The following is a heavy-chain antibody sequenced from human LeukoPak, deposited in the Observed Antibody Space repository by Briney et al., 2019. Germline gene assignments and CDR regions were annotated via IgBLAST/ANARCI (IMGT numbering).Heavy chain of an antibody. D-gene: IGHD7-27*01. Sequence: SETLSLTCTVSGDSFSSYYWSWLRQSPGKGLEWIGHIFNFGNTKYNPSLRSRVTISVDTSKNQFSLSLTSVTAADTAVYYCARRPHNWGFDFWGQGILVTVSS. CDR1: GDSFSSYY. V-gene: IGHV4-59*08. CDR3: ARRPHNWGFDF. CDR2: IFNFGNT. J-gene: IGHJ4*02.